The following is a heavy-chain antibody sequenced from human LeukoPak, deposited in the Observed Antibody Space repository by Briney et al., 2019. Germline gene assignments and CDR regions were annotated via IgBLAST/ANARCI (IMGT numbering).Heavy chain of an antibody. D-gene: IGHD2-21*02. CDR2: ISAYNGNT. V-gene: IGHV1-18*01. J-gene: IGHJ4*02. CDR1: GYTFTSYG. Sequence: ASVKVSCKASGYTFTSYGISWVRQAPGQGLEWMGWISAYNGNTNYAQRLQDRVTMTTDASTSTAYMKLRSLRSDDTAVYYCAREGRRGDLYFDYWGQGTLVTVSS. CDR3: AREGRRGDLYFDY.